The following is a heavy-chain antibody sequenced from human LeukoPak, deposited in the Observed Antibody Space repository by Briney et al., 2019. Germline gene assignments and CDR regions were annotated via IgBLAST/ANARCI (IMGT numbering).Heavy chain of an antibody. D-gene: IGHD3-22*01. CDR2: IIPILGIA. CDR1: GGTFSSYA. CDR3: AKDQGDYYYDSSGDY. J-gene: IGHJ4*02. V-gene: IGHV1-69*04. Sequence: ASVKVSCKASGGTFSSYAISWVRQAPGQGLEWMGRIIPILGIANYAQKFQGRVTITADKSTSTAYMELSSLRSEDTAVYYCAKDQGDYYYDSSGDYWGQGTLVTVSS.